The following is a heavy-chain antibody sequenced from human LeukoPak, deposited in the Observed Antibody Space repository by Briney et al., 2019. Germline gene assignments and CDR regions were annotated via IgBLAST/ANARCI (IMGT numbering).Heavy chain of an antibody. CDR2: ISAYNGNT. J-gene: IGHJ4*02. CDR1: GYTFTSYG. V-gene: IGHV1-18*01. D-gene: IGHD3-10*01. Sequence: ASVKVSCKASGYTFTSYGISWVRQAPGQGLEWMGWISAYNGNTNYAQKPQGRVTMTTDTSTSTAYMELRSLRSDDTAVYYCAREYYGSGSYFYYFDYWGQGTLVTVSS. CDR3: AREYYGSGSYFYYFDY.